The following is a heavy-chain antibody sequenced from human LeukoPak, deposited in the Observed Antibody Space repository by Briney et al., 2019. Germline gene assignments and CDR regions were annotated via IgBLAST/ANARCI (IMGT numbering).Heavy chain of an antibody. Sequence: ASVKVSCKASGYTFTSYAMHWVRQAPGQRLEWMGWINAGNGNTKYSQKFQGRVTITRDTSASTAYMELSSLRSEDTAVYYCASEAAAGTSSAYYYGTDVWGKGTTVTVSS. D-gene: IGHD6-13*01. CDR3: ASEAAAGTSSAYYYGTDV. CDR2: INAGNGNT. J-gene: IGHJ6*04. V-gene: IGHV1-3*01. CDR1: GYTFTSYA.